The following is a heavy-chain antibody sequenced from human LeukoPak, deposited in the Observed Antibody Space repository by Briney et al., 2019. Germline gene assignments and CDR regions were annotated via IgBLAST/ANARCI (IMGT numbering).Heavy chain of an antibody. CDR1: GGSISSYC. J-gene: IGHJ5*02. D-gene: IGHD6-13*01. CDR3: ARASIAAAGINWFDP. Sequence: SETLSLTCTVSGGSISSYCWSWIRQPPGKGLEWIGYIYYSGSTNYNPSLKSRVTISVDTSKNQFSLKLSSVTAADTAVYYCARASIAAAGINWFDPWGQGTLVTVSS. CDR2: IYYSGST. V-gene: IGHV4-59*08.